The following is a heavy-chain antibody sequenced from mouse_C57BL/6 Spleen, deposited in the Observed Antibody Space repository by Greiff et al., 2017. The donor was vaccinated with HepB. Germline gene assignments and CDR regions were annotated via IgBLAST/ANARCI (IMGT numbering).Heavy chain of an antibody. CDR3: ARSYSNYFYAMDY. V-gene: IGHV1-76*01. CDR1: GYTFTDYY. D-gene: IGHD2-5*01. J-gene: IGHJ4*01. CDR2: IYPGSGNT. Sequence: VQLQQSGAELVRPGASVKLSCKASGYTFTDYYINWVKQRPGQGLEWIARIYPGSGNTYYNEKFKGKATLTAEKSSSTAYMQLSSLTSEDSAVYFCARSYSNYFYAMDYWGQGTSVTVSS.